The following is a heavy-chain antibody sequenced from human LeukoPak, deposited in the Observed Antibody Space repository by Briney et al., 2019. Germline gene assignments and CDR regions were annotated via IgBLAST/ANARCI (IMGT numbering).Heavy chain of an antibody. CDR1: GFTFSDYA. J-gene: IGHJ5*02. D-gene: IGHD6-13*01. CDR2: IGGGGDT. CDR3: ARNTRAGSAAGMGLFDP. Sequence: GGSLRLSCAASGFTFSDYAMSWVRQAPGKGLEWVSAIGGGGDTYHADSVKGRFTISRDNSRSTLYLQLNSMRAEDTALYYCARNTRAGSAAGMGLFDPWGQGALVTVSS. V-gene: IGHV3-23*01.